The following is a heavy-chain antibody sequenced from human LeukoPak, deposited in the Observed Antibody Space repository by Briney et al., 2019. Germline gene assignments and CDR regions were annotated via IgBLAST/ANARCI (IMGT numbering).Heavy chain of an antibody. CDR1: GFTFSSYA. V-gene: IGHV3-23*01. CDR2: ISGSGGST. D-gene: IGHD1-26*01. Sequence: GGSLRLSCAASGFTFSSYAMSWVRQAPGKGLEWVSAISGSGGSTYYADSVRGRFTISRDNSKNTPYLQMNSLRAEDTAVYYCAKDRGYYRAFDYWGQGTLVTVSS. CDR3: AKDRGYYRAFDY. J-gene: IGHJ4*02.